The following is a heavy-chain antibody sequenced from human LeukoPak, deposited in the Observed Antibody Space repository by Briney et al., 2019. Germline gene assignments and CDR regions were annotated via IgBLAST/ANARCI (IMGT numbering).Heavy chain of an antibody. CDR2: ISYDGSNK. CDR3: AKDRGNYYDSSGYYSPRPGMDV. J-gene: IGHJ6*02. CDR1: GFTFSSYA. V-gene: IGHV3-30-3*01. D-gene: IGHD3-22*01. Sequence: GGSLRLSCAASGFTFSSYAMHWVRQAPGKGLEWVAVISYDGSNKYYADSVKGRFTISRDNSKNTLYLQMNSLRAEDTAVYYCAKDRGNYYDSSGYYSPRPGMDVWGQGTRSPSP.